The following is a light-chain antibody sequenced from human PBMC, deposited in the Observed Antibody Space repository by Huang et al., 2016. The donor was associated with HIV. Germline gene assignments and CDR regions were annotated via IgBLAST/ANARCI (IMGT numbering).Light chain of an antibody. CDR1: QSVFYSSNNKNY. CDR3: QQYYSSPRT. J-gene: IGKJ2*01. Sequence: DIVMTQSPDSLSVSLGERATINCKSSQSVFYSSNNKNYLAWYQQKPGQPPKLRIFWASTRESGVPDRFTGGGSGTDFTLTIRSLQAEDVAVYYCQQYYSSPRTFGQGTKLEI. CDR2: WAS. V-gene: IGKV4-1*01.